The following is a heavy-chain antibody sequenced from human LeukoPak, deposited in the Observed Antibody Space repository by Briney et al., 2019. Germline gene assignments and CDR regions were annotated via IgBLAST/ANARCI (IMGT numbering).Heavy chain of an antibody. Sequence: PSETLSLTCTVSGGSISSYYWSWIRQPPGKGLEWIGYIYYSGSTNYNPSLKSRVTISVDTSKNQFSLKLSSVTAADTAVYYCARSSDSSGPWFDPWGQGTLVTVSS. CDR2: IYYSGST. V-gene: IGHV4-59*01. D-gene: IGHD6-19*01. CDR3: ARSSDSSGPWFDP. J-gene: IGHJ5*02. CDR1: GGSISSYY.